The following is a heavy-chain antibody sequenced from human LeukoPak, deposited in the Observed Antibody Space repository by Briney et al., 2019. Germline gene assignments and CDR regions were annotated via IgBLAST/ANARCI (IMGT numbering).Heavy chain of an antibody. D-gene: IGHD1-14*01. J-gene: IGHJ5*02. Sequence: SETLSLTCTVSGGSISSYYWSWIRQPPGKGLEWIGYIYYSGSTNYNPSLKSRVTISVDTSKNQFSLKLSSVTAADTAVYYCARAGVFAWFDPWGQGTLVTVSS. CDR3: ARAGVFAWFDP. V-gene: IGHV4-59*01. CDR2: IYYSGST. CDR1: GGSISSYY.